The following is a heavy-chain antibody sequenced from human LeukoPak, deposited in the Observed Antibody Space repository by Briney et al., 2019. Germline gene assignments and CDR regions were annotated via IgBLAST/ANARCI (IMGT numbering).Heavy chain of an antibody. D-gene: IGHD4-17*01. CDR1: GFTFSSYS. Sequence: GGSLRLSCAASGFTFSSYSMNWVRQAPGKGLEWVSSISSSSSYIYYADSVKGRFTISRDNAKNSLYLQMNSLRAEDTAVYYCAKDGDYGDYLYYFDYWGQGTLVTVSS. V-gene: IGHV3-21*04. CDR3: AKDGDYGDYLYYFDY. CDR2: ISSSSSYI. J-gene: IGHJ4*02.